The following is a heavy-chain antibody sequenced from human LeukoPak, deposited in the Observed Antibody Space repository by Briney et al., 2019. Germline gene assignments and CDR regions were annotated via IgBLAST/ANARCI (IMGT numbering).Heavy chain of an antibody. D-gene: IGHD2-21*02. Sequence: SETLSLTCAVYGGSFSGYYWSWIRQPPGKGLEWIGEINHSGSTNYNPSLKSRVTISVDTSENQFSLKLSSVTAADTAVYYCARGGVTLTYWGQGTLVTVSS. V-gene: IGHV4-34*01. CDR1: GGSFSGYY. J-gene: IGHJ4*02. CDR2: INHSGST. CDR3: ARGGVTLTY.